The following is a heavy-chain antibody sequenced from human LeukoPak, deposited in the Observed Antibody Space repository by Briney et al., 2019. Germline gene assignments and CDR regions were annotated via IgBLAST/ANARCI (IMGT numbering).Heavy chain of an antibody. CDR3: ARRISVTGREFDY. CDR2: IYAGNSDT. D-gene: IGHD2-21*01. CDR1: GYTFTTYW. V-gene: IGHV5-51*01. J-gene: IGHJ4*02. Sequence: GESLKISWEGSGYTFTTYWIAWVRQMPGKGLEWMAIIYAGNSDTRYSPSFQGQVTISADKSISTAYLQWSSLKASDTAMYYCARRISVTGREFDYWGQGTLVTVSS.